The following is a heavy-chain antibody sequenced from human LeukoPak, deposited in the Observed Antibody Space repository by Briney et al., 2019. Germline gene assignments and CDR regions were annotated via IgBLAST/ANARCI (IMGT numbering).Heavy chain of an antibody. Sequence: SETLSLTCTVSGGSISGYSWSWIRQSPGGELEWIGYIYYSGDTAYNPSLRSRVTMSVDTSKNQFSLKLSSVTAADTAVYYCARGVYSGSYCYYYYYMDVWGKGTTVTVSS. D-gene: IGHD1-26*01. CDR1: GGSISGYS. CDR3: ARGVYSGSYCYYYYYMDV. V-gene: IGHV4-59*12. J-gene: IGHJ6*03. CDR2: IYYSGDT.